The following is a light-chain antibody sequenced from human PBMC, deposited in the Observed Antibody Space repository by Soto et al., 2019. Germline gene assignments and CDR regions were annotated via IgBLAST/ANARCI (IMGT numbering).Light chain of an antibody. Sequence: EIVLTQSPGTLSLSPGDKATLSCRVSQNFGGRSLAWFQQKPGQPPKLLIYDTSTRAAGSPDRFSGTGSGTDFTLTINRLEPEDFAVYYCQQYAGSPETFGQGTKVEI. CDR2: DTS. CDR3: QQYAGSPET. J-gene: IGKJ1*01. V-gene: IGKV3-20*01. CDR1: QNFGGRS.